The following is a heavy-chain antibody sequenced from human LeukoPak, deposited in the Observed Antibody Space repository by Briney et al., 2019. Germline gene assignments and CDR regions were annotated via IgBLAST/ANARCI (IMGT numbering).Heavy chain of an antibody. D-gene: IGHD6-19*01. CDR3: ARGTYSSGLDY. CDR2: INPNSGGT. Sequence: ASVKVSCKASGYTFTGYYMHWVRQAPGQGLEWMGWINPNSGGTNYAQKFQGRVTMTRDTSTSTAYMELRSLRSDDTAVYYCARGTYSSGLDYWGQGTLVTVSS. J-gene: IGHJ4*02. V-gene: IGHV1-2*02. CDR1: GYTFTGYY.